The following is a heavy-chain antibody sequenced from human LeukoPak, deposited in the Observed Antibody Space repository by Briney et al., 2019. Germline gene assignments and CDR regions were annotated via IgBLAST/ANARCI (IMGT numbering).Heavy chain of an antibody. CDR1: GDSVSSKSAA. J-gene: IGHJ6*02. CDR2: TYYRSKWYN. D-gene: IGHD4-17*01. V-gene: IGHV6-1*01. CDR3: AILAVTTNAMDV. Sequence: SQTLSLTCAISGDSVSSKSAAWNWIRQSPSRGLEWLGRTYYRSKWYNDYAPSLKSRINTKPDTSNNQFSLQLNSVAPEDTAVYYCAILAVTTNAMDVWGQGTPITVSS.